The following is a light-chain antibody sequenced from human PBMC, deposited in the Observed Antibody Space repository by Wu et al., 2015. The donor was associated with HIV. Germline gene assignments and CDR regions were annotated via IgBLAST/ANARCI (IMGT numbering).Light chain of an antibody. Sequence: EIVLTQSPATLSLSPGERATLSCRASQSVSSYLAWYQQKPGQAPRLLIYDASNRATGIPARFSGGGSGTDYSLTISSLEPEDFAVYYCQQGSNWPLTFGQGTRLEIK. V-gene: IGKV3-11*01. CDR3: QQGSNWPLT. CDR2: DAS. J-gene: IGKJ5*01. CDR1: QSVSSY.